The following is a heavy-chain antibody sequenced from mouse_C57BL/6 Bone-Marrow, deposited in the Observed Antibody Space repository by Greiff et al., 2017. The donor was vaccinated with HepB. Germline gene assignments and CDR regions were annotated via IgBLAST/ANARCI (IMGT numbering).Heavy chain of an antibody. J-gene: IGHJ4*01. CDR3: ARDLPGAMDY. CDR1: GFTFSSYA. CDR2: ISDGGSYT. Sequence: EVQRVESGGGLVKPGGSLKLSCAASGFTFSSYAMSWVRQTPEKRLEWVATISDGGSYTYYPDNVKGRFTISRDNAKNNLYLQMSHLKSEDTAMYYCARDLPGAMDYWGQGTSVTVSS. V-gene: IGHV5-4*01. D-gene: IGHD2-1*01.